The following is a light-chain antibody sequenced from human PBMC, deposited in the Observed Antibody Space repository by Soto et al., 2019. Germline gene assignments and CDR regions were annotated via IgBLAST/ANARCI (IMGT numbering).Light chain of an antibody. Sequence: EKVMTQSPATLSVSPGERATLSCRASQSVSSNLAWNQQKPGQAPRLLIYDASTRATGIPARFSGSGSGTEFTLTISSLQSEDLAVYYCQQYDDWPETFGQGTKV. V-gene: IGKV3-15*01. CDR1: QSVSSN. CDR2: DAS. CDR3: QQYDDWPET. J-gene: IGKJ1*01.